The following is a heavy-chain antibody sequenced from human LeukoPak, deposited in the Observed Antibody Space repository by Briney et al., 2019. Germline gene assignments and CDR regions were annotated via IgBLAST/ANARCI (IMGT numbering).Heavy chain of an antibody. V-gene: IGHV1-18*01. CDR2: ISAYNGNT. CDR3: ARDHQFPYYYNSSGYLPLDY. CDR1: GYTFTSYG. Sequence: ASVKVSCKASGYTFTSYGISWVRQAPGQGLEWMGWISAYNGNTNYAQKLQGRVTMTTDTSTSTAYMELRSLRSDDTAVYYCARDHQFPYYYNSSGYLPLDYWGQGTLVTVSS. J-gene: IGHJ4*02. D-gene: IGHD3-22*01.